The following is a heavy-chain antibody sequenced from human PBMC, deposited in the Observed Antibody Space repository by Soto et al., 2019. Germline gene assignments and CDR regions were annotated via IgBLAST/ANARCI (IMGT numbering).Heavy chain of an antibody. CDR2: IYYSGST. J-gene: IGHJ4*02. CDR1: GDTVCSYY. CDR3: VRSSIEPRIFMYPFDY. Sequence: HSGSLALRSTVCGDTVCSYYWSWIRQPPGKGLEWIGNIYYSGSTNYNPSLKSRVTISLDTSKNQFSLRLNSVTAADTAVYFCVRSSIEPRIFMYPFDYWGQGTLVTVPQ. D-gene: IGHD6-6*01. V-gene: IGHV4-59*04.